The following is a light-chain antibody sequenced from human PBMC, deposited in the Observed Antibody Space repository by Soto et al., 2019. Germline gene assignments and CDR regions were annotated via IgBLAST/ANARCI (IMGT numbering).Light chain of an antibody. Sequence: QSALTQPASVSGSPGQSITISCTGTSSDVGSYNLVSWYQQHPGKAPKLVIYDVNKRPSGVSNRFSGSKSGNTASLTISGLQAEDEADYYCCSYAGSSTWVFGGGTKLIVL. CDR3: CSYAGSSTWV. CDR2: DVN. CDR1: SSDVGSYNL. V-gene: IGLV2-23*02. J-gene: IGLJ3*02.